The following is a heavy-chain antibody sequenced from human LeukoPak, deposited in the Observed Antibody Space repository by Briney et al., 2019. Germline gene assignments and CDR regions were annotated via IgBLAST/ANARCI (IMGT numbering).Heavy chain of an antibody. CDR1: GGTFTSYY. D-gene: IGHD5-24*01. Sequence: ASVKVSCKASGGTFTSYYMHWVRQAPGQGLEWMGIINPSGGSTSYAQKFQGRVTMTRDTSTSTVYMELSSLRSEDTAVYYCARDLGYNHPLYYFDYWGQGTLVTVSS. J-gene: IGHJ4*02. CDR2: INPSGGST. V-gene: IGHV1-46*01. CDR3: ARDLGYNHPLYYFDY.